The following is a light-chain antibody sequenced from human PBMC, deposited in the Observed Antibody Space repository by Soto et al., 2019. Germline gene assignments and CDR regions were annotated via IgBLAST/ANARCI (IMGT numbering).Light chain of an antibody. J-gene: IGKJ4*01. CDR1: QDISNY. V-gene: IGKV1-12*01. CDR3: QQAEIFPLT. CDR2: AAS. Sequence: DIQMTQSPSSVSASVGDRVVITCRASQDISNYLAWYQQKPGDAPELLIYAASRLKRGVPSRFSGSGSGTDFTLIIDSLQPEDFATYYCQQAEIFPLTFGGGTKVEI.